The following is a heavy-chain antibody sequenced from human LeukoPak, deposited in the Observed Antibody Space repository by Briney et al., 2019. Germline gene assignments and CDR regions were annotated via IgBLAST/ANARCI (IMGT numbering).Heavy chain of an antibody. CDR2: IYSGGST. V-gene: IGHV3-66*02. D-gene: IGHD5-18*01. J-gene: IGHJ4*02. CDR1: GFTVSSNY. Sequence: GGSLRLSCAASGFTVSSNYMSWVRQAPGKGLEWVSVIYSGGSTYYADSVKGRFTTSRDNSKNTLYLQMNSLRAEDTAVYYCARIGYSYGYSLLDYWGQGTLVTVSS. CDR3: ARIGYSYGYSLLDY.